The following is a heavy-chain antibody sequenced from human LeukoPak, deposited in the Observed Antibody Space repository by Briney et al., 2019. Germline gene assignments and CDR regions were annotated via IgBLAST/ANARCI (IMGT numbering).Heavy chain of an antibody. V-gene: IGHV3-21*01. CDR1: GFTFSSYS. CDR3: ARGYYDFWSGYLDYCYYYMDV. CDR2: ISSSSSYI. Sequence: GGSLRLSCAASGFTFSSYSMNWVRQAPGKGLEWVSSISSSSSYIYYADSVKGRFTISRDNAKNSLYLQMNSLRAEDTAVYYCARGYYDFWSGYLDYCYYYMDVWGKGTTVTVSS. J-gene: IGHJ6*03. D-gene: IGHD3-3*01.